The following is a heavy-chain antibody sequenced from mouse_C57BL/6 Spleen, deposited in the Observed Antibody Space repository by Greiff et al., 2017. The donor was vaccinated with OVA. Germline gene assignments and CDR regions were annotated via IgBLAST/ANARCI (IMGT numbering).Heavy chain of an antibody. V-gene: IGHV1-54*01. J-gene: IGHJ3*01. Sequence: QVQLQQSGAELVRPGASVKVSCKASGYAFTNYLIEWVKQRPGQGLEWIGVINPGSGGTNYNEKFKGTATLTADKSSSTAYMQLSSLTSEDAAVYYCASAYGDSYAWFAYWGQGTLVTVSA. CDR1: GYAFTNYL. D-gene: IGHD1-1*01. CDR3: ASAYGDSYAWFAY. CDR2: INPGSGGT.